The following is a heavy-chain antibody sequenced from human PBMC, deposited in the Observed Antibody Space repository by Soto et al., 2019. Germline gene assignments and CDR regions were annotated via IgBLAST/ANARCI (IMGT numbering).Heavy chain of an antibody. D-gene: IGHD3-3*02. Sequence: EVQLLESGGGLVQPGGSMRLSCAASGFTFSSYAMSWLRQAPGKGLEGVSAISGSGGSTYYADSVKGRFTISRDNSKNTLYLQMNSLRAEDTAGYYCAKVGFLEWLSAFDFWRQGTMVTVSS. V-gene: IGHV3-23*01. CDR3: AKVGFLEWLSAFDF. CDR2: ISGSGGST. CDR1: GFTFSSYA. J-gene: IGHJ3*01.